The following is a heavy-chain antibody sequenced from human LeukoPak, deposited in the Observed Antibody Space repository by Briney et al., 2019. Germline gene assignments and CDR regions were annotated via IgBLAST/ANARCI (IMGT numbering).Heavy chain of an antibody. Sequence: GGSLRLSCAASGFTFSSYEMNWVRQAPGKGLEWVSYISSSGSTIYYADSVKGRFTISRDNAKNSLYLQMNSLRAEDTALYYCAKDHSYYDILTGFDCWGQGTLVTVSS. CDR2: ISSSGSTI. J-gene: IGHJ4*02. D-gene: IGHD3-9*01. V-gene: IGHV3-48*03. CDR1: GFTFSSYE. CDR3: AKDHSYYDILTGFDC.